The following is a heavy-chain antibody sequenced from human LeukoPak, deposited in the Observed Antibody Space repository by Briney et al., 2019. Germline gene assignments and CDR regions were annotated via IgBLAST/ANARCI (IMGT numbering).Heavy chain of an antibody. Sequence: TASQTLSLTCTVSGGSISSGDYYWSWIRQPPGKGLEWIGYIYYSGSTYYNPSLKSRVTISVDTSKNQFSLKLSSVTAADTAVYYCAREFICSGGSCYSGYMDVWGKGTTVTVS. CDR3: AREFICSGGSCYSGYMDV. J-gene: IGHJ6*03. D-gene: IGHD2-15*01. CDR2: IYYSGST. V-gene: IGHV4-30-4*08. CDR1: GGSISSGDYY.